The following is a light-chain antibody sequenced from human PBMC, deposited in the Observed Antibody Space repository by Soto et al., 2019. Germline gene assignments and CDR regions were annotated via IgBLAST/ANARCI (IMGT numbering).Light chain of an antibody. V-gene: IGLV2-14*03. CDR1: SSDIGGYDY. CDR3: SSFTSSFTYV. J-gene: IGLJ1*01. CDR2: DVS. Sequence: QSVLTQPASVSVSPGQSITISCAGTSSDIGGYDYVSWYQQHPGKAPQLMIFDVSNRPSGVSNRFSGSKSGNTASLTISGLRAGDEADYYCSSFTSSFTYVFGSGTKLTVL.